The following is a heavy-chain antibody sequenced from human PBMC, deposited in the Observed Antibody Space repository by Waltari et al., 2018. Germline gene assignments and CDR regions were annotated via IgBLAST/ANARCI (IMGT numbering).Heavy chain of an antibody. D-gene: IGHD3-3*01. CDR2: ISGSGGST. CDR1: GFTFSSYA. J-gene: IGHJ3*02. Sequence: EVQLLESGGGLVQPGGSLRLSCAASGFTFSSYAISWVRQAPGKGLGWVSAISGSGGSTYYADSVKGRFTISRDNSKNTLYLQMNSLRAEDTAVYYCARDYDFWSGYYTGISAFDIWGQGTMVTVSS. CDR3: ARDYDFWSGYYTGISAFDI. V-gene: IGHV3-23*01.